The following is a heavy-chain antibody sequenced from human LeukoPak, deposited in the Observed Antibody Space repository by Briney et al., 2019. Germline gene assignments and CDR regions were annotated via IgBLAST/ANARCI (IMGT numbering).Heavy chain of an antibody. CDR3: ARGRVTMVRGVRAAWFDP. J-gene: IGHJ5*02. D-gene: IGHD3-10*01. Sequence: SETLSLTCTVSGGSISSGDYYWSWIRQPPGKGLEWIAYMYYSGSTYYNPSLKSRVTISVDRSKNQFSLKLSSVTAADTAVYYCARGRVTMVRGVRAAWFDPWGQGTLVTVSS. V-gene: IGHV4-30-4*01. CDR2: MYYSGST. CDR1: GGSISSGDYY.